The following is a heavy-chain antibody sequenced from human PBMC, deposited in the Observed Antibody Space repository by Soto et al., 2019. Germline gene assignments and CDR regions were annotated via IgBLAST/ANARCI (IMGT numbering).Heavy chain of an antibody. CDR2: IYSGTT. J-gene: IGHJ4*02. V-gene: IGHV4-59*01. CDR1: GGSISGYY. D-gene: IGHD6-19*01. CDR3: AREARRSGWYFIDY. Sequence: SETLSLTCTVSGGSISGYYWSWIRQPPGKGLEWIGYIYSGTTNHNPSLKSRVTISVDTSKNQFSLKLSSVTGADTAVYYWAREARRSGWYFIDYWGKEPLVPVSS.